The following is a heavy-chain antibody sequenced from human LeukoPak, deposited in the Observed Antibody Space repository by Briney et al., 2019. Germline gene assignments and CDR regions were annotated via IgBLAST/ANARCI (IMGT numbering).Heavy chain of an antibody. Sequence: GGSLRLSCAASGFTFSSYAMHWVRQAPGEGLEYVSAISSNGGSTYYANSVKGRFTISRDNSKNTLYLQMNSLRAEDTAVYYCARGEKTLTHYYGSGSYYRPLDYWGQGTLVTVSS. CDR1: GFTFSSYA. CDR2: ISSNGGST. CDR3: ARGEKTLTHYYGSGSYYRPLDY. J-gene: IGHJ4*02. V-gene: IGHV3-64*01. D-gene: IGHD3-10*01.